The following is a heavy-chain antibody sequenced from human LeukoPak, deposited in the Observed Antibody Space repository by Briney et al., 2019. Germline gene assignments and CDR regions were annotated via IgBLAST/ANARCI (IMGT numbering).Heavy chain of an antibody. J-gene: IGHJ4*02. Sequence: GGSLRLSCAASGFTFSTYAMSWVRHTPGKGLEWVSGISSGGNTQYTDSGKGRFTVSRDNSKNTLHLQMDSLRAEDTAIYYCTKDRRQWVVPSFDSWGQGTVVTVSS. D-gene: IGHD6-19*01. CDR2: ISSGGNT. V-gene: IGHV3-23*01. CDR1: GFTFSTYA. CDR3: TKDRRQWVVPSFDS.